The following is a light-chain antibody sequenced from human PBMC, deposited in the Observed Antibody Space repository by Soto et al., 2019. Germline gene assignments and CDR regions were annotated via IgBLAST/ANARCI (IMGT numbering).Light chain of an antibody. V-gene: IGKV3-20*01. CDR3: QQYDIWPRR. Sequence: EIVLTQSPGTLSLSPGERATLSCRASQSLNSFYLAWYQQKPGQAPSLLIYGSSNRATGVPDRFSGSGSGTDVTLTISRLDPEDFAVYYCQQYDIWPRRFGQGTKVEVK. J-gene: IGKJ1*01. CDR1: QSLNSFY. CDR2: GSS.